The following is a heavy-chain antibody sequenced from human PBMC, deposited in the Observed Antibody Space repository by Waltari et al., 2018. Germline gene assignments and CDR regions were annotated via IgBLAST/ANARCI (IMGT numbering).Heavy chain of an antibody. Sequence: EVQLLESGGGLVQPGGSLRLSCAASGFTFSSYAMSWVRQGPGKGLEWVPAISGSGGRTDYADSVKGRFTISRDNSKNTLYLQMNSLRAEDTAVYYCAKAKTSYGGFDYWGQGTLVTVSS. CDR3: AKAKTSYGGFDY. CDR1: GFTFSSYA. D-gene: IGHD3-16*01. J-gene: IGHJ4*02. V-gene: IGHV3-23*01. CDR2: ISGSGGRT.